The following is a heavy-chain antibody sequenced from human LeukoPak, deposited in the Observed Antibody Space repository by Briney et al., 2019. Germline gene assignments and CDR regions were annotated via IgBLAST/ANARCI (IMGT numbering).Heavy chain of an antibody. V-gene: IGHV4-34*01. Sequence: SETLSLTCAVYGGSFSGYYWSWIRQPPGKGLEWSGEINHSGSTNYNPSLKSRVTISVDTSKNQFSLKLSSVTAADTAVYYCARGGTMVRGVIMSRLFDYWGQGTLVTVSS. D-gene: IGHD3-10*01. CDR2: INHSGST. J-gene: IGHJ4*02. CDR3: ARGGTMVRGVIMSRLFDY. CDR1: GGSFSGYY.